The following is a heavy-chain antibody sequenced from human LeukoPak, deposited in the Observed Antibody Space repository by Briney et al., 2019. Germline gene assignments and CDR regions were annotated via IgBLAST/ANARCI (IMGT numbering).Heavy chain of an antibody. CDR1: GFTFSTYW. Sequence: GGSLRLSCGASGFTFSTYWMTWVRQAPGKGLEWVANIKQDSSETYYVDSVKGRFTIFRDNAKNSLYLQMNSLRAEDTAVYYCARDSRIVVVITARYGMDVWGQGTTVTVSS. CDR2: IKQDSSET. J-gene: IGHJ6*02. V-gene: IGHV3-7*01. D-gene: IGHD3-22*01. CDR3: ARDSRIVVVITARYGMDV.